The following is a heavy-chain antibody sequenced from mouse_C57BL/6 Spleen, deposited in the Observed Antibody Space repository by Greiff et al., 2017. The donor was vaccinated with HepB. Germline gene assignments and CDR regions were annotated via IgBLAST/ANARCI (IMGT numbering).Heavy chain of an antibody. CDR1: GYTFTDYY. CDR3: ARLDDGYWGFAY. Sequence: VQLQQSGAELVRPGASVKLSCKASGYTFTDYYINWVKQRPGQGLEWIARIYPGSGNTYYNEKFKGKATLTAEKSSSTAYMQLSSLTSEDSAVYFCARLDDGYWGFAYWGQGTLVTVSA. D-gene: IGHD2-3*01. CDR2: IYPGSGNT. J-gene: IGHJ3*01. V-gene: IGHV1-76*01.